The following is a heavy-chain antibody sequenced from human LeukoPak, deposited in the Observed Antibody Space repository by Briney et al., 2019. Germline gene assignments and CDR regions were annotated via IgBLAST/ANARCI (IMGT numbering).Heavy chain of an antibody. D-gene: IGHD1-7*01. V-gene: IGHV4-59*06. J-gene: IGHJ4*02. CDR2: IYYSGST. CDR3: ASYHNWNYYFDY. CDR1: GGSISSYS. Sequence: SETLSLTCSVSGGSISSYSWNWIRQPPGKGLEWIGYIYYSGSTYYNPSLKSRVTISVDTSKNQFSLKLSSVTAADTAVYYCASYHNWNYYFDYWGQGTLVTVSS.